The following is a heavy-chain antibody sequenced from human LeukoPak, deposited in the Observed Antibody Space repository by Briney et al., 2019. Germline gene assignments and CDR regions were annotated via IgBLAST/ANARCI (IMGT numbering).Heavy chain of an antibody. V-gene: IGHV3-23*01. J-gene: IGHJ4*02. CDR1: GFTFSSYA. CDR2: ISGSGGST. Sequence: PGGSLRLSCAASGFTFSSYAMSWVRQAPGKGLEWVSAISGSGGSTYYADSVKGRFTISRDNAKNSLYLQMNSLRAEDTAVYYCARDPYYYDSRDVSRIDYWGQGTLVTVSS. CDR3: ARDPYYYDSRDVSRIDY. D-gene: IGHD3-22*01.